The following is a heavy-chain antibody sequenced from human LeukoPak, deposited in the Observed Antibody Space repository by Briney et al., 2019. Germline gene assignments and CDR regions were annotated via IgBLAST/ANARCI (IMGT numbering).Heavy chain of an antibody. CDR3: AREYYYDSSGYYSYYGMDV. V-gene: IGHV4-31*03. J-gene: IGHJ6*02. D-gene: IGHD3-22*01. CDR1: GGSISSGGYY. CDR2: IYYSGST. Sequence: SETLSLTCTVSGGSISSGGYYWSWIRQHPGKGLGWIGYIYYSGSTYYNPSLKSRVTISVDTSKNQFSLKLSSVTAADTAVYYCAREYYYDSSGYYSYYGMDVWGQGTTVTVSS.